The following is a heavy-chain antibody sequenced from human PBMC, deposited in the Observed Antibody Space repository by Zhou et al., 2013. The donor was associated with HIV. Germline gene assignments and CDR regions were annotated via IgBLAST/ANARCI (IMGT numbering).Heavy chain of an antibody. D-gene: IGHD5-12*01. V-gene: IGHV4-4*07. CDR3: ARDVGFSGFAYGGNTFDY. J-gene: IGHJ4*02. CDR2: IYSSGTT. CDR1: IGSMDRHY. Sequence: QLQESGPGLVKATETLSLTCNVTIGSMDRHYWAWIRRPVGKGLEYVGRIYSSGTTFSNPSLSGRLTVSIDTSKKQFSLKLKSVTAADTAIYFCARDVGFSGFAYGGNTFDYWGQGLLVTVSS.